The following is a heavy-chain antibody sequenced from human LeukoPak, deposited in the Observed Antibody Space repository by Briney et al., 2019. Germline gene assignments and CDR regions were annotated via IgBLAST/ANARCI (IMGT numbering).Heavy chain of an antibody. CDR1: GFSFSSFG. CDR3: AREGGGICSGFSCPGVDY. J-gene: IGHJ4*02. V-gene: IGHV3-33*01. Sequence: GQSLRLSCVASGFSFSSFGMHWVRQAPGKGLEWVAGVWFDERNKNYEGSVKGRPPIQRYNSNDTMYLEMTGLRAEDSALYYGAREGGGICSGFSCPGVDYWGRGTLVTVSS. D-gene: IGHD2-15*01. CDR2: VWFDERNK.